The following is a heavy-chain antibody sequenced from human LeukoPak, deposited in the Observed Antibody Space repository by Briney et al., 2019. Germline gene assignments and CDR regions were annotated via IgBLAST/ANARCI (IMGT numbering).Heavy chain of an antibody. V-gene: IGHV3-7*01. Sequence: PGGSLRLSCAASGFTFSSYWMSWVRQAPGKGLEWVANIKQDGSEKYYVDSVRGRFTASRDNAKNSVNLQMNSLRVEDTAVYYCARWRGRQSEFDYWGQGTLVTVSS. CDR1: GFTFSSYW. D-gene: IGHD1-1*01. J-gene: IGHJ4*02. CDR3: ARWRGRQSEFDY. CDR2: IKQDGSEK.